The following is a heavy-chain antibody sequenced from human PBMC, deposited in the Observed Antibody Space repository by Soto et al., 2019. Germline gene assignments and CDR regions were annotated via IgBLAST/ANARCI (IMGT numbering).Heavy chain of an antibody. CDR2: MNPNSGNT. CDR3: ARVFTMIRGAVGY. J-gene: IGHJ4*02. CDR1: GYTFTSYD. Sequence: AAAKVSCKASGYTFTSYDINWVRQATGQGLEWMGCMNPNSGNTGCAQKFQGRVTMTRDTSISTAYMQLSSLRSEDTAVYYCARVFTMIRGAVGYWGQGALVTVSS. D-gene: IGHD3-10*01. V-gene: IGHV1-8*01.